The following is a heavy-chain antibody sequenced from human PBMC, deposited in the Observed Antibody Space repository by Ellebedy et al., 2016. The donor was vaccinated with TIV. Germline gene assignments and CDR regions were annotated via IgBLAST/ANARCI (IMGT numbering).Heavy chain of an antibody. CDR3: ARAKWGLLRPDAFDF. V-gene: IGHV4-59*01. D-gene: IGHD1-26*01. CDR2: IYYSGST. Sequence: MPSETLSLTCTVSGGSTRDYYWSWIRQAPGKGLEWIGYIYYSGSTNYNPSLRSRVTISLDTSKNHFSLILTSVTAADTAVYYCARAKWGLLRPDAFDFWGRGTLVTVSS. CDR1: GGSTRDYY. J-gene: IGHJ3*01.